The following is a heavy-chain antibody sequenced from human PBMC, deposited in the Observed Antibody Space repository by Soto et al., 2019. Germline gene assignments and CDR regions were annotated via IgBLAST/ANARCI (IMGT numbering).Heavy chain of an antibody. CDR1: GFTFTSYA. V-gene: IGHV3-23*01. J-gene: IGHJ6*03. CDR3: AKDARDTFYYYYYYIDV. CDR2: ISGSASST. Sequence: PGGSLRLSCAASGFTFTSYAMSWVRQTPGKGLEWVSAISGSASSTYYADSVKGRFTISRDNSKSTLYLQMNSLRAEDTAVYYCAKDARDTFYYYYYYIDVWGKGTTVTVSS.